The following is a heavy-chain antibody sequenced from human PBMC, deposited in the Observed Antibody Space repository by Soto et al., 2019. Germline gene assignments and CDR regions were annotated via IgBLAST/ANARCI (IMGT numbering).Heavy chain of an antibody. D-gene: IGHD1-1*01. V-gene: IGHV4-59*01. Sequence: LSLTCTVSGGSISSYYWSWIRRPPGKGLEWIGYIYYSGSTYYNPSLKSRVTISVDTSKNQFSLRLTSMTAVDTAVYYCARGSRTGTTGYYFDYWGQGMLVTVSS. CDR3: ARGSRTGTTGYYFDY. J-gene: IGHJ4*02. CDR1: GGSISSYY. CDR2: IYYSGST.